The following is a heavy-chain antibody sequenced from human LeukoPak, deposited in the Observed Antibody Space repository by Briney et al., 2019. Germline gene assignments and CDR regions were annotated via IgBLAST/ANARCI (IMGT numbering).Heavy chain of an antibody. CDR1: GFTFSSYA. CDR3: ARDVGVYGDYAILGY. V-gene: IGHV3-48*01. Sequence: GGSLRLSCAASGFTFSSYAMNWVRQAPGKGLEWISFISSNSRTILYTGSVKGRFTSSRDNAKNSLYLQMNNLRVEDSAVYYCARDVGVYGDYAILGYWGQGTLVTVSS. CDR2: ISSNSRTI. J-gene: IGHJ4*02. D-gene: IGHD4-17*01.